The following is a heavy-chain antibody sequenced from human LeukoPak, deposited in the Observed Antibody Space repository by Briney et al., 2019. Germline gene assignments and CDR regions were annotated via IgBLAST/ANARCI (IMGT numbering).Heavy chain of an antibody. CDR3: ARVSTYGYFYFDY. D-gene: IGHD5-18*01. CDR2: ISSSSSYI. J-gene: IGHJ4*02. V-gene: IGHV3-21*01. Sequence: GGSLRLSCAASGFTFSSYTMNWVRQAPGKGLEWVSSISSSSSYIYYADSMKGRFTISRDNTKNSLYLQMNSLRAEDTAVYFCARVSTYGYFYFDYWGQGTLVTVSS. CDR1: GFTFSSYT.